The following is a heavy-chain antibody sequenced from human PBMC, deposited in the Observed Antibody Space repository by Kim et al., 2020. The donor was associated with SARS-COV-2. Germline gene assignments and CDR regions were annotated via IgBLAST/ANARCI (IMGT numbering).Heavy chain of an antibody. Sequence: PEPVKGRFTTSRDNSKNPLYLQMNSRRAEDTAVYYWASGTEMELFLFDYWGQGTLVTVSS. D-gene: IGHD6-6*01. J-gene: IGHJ4*02. CDR3: ASGTEMELFLFDY. V-gene: IGHV3-53*01.